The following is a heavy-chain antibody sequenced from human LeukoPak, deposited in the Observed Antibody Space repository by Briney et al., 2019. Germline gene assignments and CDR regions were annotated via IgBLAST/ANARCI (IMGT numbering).Heavy chain of an antibody. Sequence: GGSLRLSCAASGFSVSSNYISWVRQAPGKGLEWVSVIYSGGDTFYADSVKGRSTISRDNSKNTLYLQMNSLSVEDTAVYYCARVGSQYDSSGYPYWGQGTLVIVSS. CDR3: ARVGSQYDSSGYPY. CDR1: GFSVSSNY. D-gene: IGHD3-22*01. V-gene: IGHV3-53*01. CDR2: IYSGGDT. J-gene: IGHJ4*02.